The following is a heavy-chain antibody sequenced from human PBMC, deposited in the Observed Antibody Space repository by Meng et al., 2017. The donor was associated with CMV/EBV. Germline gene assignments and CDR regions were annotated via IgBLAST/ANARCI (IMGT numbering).Heavy chain of an antibody. CDR3: VREVVTRYYYNGMDV. Sequence: GSLRLSCAVYGGSFSGYYWSWIRQPPGKGLEWIGEINHSGSTNYNPSLKSRVTISRDNSKNTLHLQMNSLRTEDTAVYYCVREVVTRYYYNGMDVWGQGTTVTVSS. V-gene: IGHV4-34*01. D-gene: IGHD2-15*01. CDR1: GGSFSGYY. J-gene: IGHJ6*02. CDR2: INHSGST.